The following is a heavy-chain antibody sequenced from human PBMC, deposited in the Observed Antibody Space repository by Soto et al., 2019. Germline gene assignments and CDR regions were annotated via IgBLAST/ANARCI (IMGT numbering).Heavy chain of an antibody. Sequence: GGSLRLSCAASGFTFSSYGMHWVRQAPGKGLEWVAVIWYDGSNKYYADSVKGRFTISRDNSKNTLYLQMNSLRAEDTAVYYCARGRRQWQTGYFDYWGQGTLVTVSS. CDR1: GFTFSSYG. V-gene: IGHV3-33*01. CDR2: IWYDGSNK. J-gene: IGHJ4*02. D-gene: IGHD6-19*01. CDR3: ARGRRQWQTGYFDY.